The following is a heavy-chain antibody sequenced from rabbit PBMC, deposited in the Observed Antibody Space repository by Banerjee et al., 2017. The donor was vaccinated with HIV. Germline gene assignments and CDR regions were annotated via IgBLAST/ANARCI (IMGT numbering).Heavy chain of an antibody. V-gene: IGHV1S40*01. D-gene: IGHD2-1*01. CDR2: IGGVSGSA. J-gene: IGHJ3*01. CDR1: GFSFSSSYW. CDR3: ARGNRGNDCDDL. Sequence: QSLEESGGDLVKPGASLTLTCAASGFSFSSSYWICWVRQAPGKGLEWIACIGGVSGSAYYANWAKGRFTISKTSSTTVTLQMTSLTAADTATYFCARGNRGNDCDDLWGQGTLVTVS.